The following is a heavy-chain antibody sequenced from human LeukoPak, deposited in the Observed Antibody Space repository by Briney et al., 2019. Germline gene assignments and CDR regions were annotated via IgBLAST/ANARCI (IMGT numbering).Heavy chain of an antibody. J-gene: IGHJ4*02. D-gene: IGHD1-26*01. CDR3: ARDKIVGATKFDY. Sequence: GGSLRLSCAASGFTFSSYSMNWVRQAPGKGPEWVSSISSSSSYIYYADSVKGRFTISRDNAKNSLYLQMNSLRAEDTAVYYCARDKIVGATKFDYWGQGIPVTVSS. CDR1: GFTFSSYS. CDR2: ISSSSSYI. V-gene: IGHV3-21*01.